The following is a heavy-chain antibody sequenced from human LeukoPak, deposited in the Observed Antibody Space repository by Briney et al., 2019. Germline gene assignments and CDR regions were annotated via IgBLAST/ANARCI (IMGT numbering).Heavy chain of an antibody. Sequence: GGSLRLSCAASGFTFSSYGMSWVRQAPGKGLEWVSAISGSGGSTYYADSVKGRFTISRDNSKNILYLQMNSLRGEDTAVYYCARAISYYRLDSWGQGTLVTVSS. CDR3: ARAISYYRLDS. D-gene: IGHD1-26*01. J-gene: IGHJ4*02. CDR2: ISGSGGST. V-gene: IGHV3-23*01. CDR1: GFTFSSYG.